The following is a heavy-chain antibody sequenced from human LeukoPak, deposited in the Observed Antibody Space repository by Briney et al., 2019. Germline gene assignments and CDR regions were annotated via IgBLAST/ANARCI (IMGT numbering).Heavy chain of an antibody. CDR3: ARLYGNYQNYFDY. D-gene: IGHD1-7*01. CDR2: MYYRGNT. CDR1: GFTFSSYA. J-gene: IGHJ4*02. V-gene: IGHV4-59*12. Sequence: PGGSLRLSCAASGFTFSSYAMSWVRQPPGKGLEGVGHMYYRGNTFYNPSLRSRVTISVYTSKNQFSLKLRSVTAADTAVYYCARLYGNYQNYFDYWGQGTLVTVSS.